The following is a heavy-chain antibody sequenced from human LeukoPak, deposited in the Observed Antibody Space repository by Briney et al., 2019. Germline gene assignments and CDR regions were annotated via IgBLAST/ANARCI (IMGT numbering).Heavy chain of an antibody. CDR2: IHTGGTT. Sequence: AGGSLRLSCVASGFDISYNYVGWVRQAPGKGLEWVSVIHTGGTTHYADSVKGRFTISKGNSNNTVFLQMNSVRVEDTAVYYCARVWFGYFFQWGQGALVTASS. D-gene: IGHD3-10*01. V-gene: IGHV3-53*01. CDR1: GFDISYNY. CDR3: ARVWFGYFFQ. J-gene: IGHJ4*02.